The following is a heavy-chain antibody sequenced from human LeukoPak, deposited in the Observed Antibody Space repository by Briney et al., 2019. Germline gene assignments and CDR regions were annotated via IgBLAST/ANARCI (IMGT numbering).Heavy chain of an antibody. D-gene: IGHD1-1*01. CDR1: GYTFTGYY. Sequence: EASVKVSCKASGYTFTGYYMHWVRQAPGQGLEWMGWINPNSGGTNYAQKFQGRVAMTRDTSISTAYMELSRLRSDDTAVYYCATDAYNWNDVGPWGQGTLVTVSS. CDR3: ATDAYNWNDVGP. J-gene: IGHJ5*02. CDR2: INPNSGGT. V-gene: IGHV1-2*02.